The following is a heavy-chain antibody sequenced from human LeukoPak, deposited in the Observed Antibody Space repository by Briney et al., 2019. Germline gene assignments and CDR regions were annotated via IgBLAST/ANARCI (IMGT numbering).Heavy chain of an antibody. CDR1: GGSISSYY. Sequence: SETLSLTCTVSGGSISSYYWSWIRQPAGKGLEWIGRIYTSGSTNYNPSLKSRVTMSVDTSRNQFSLKLSSVTAADTAVYYCARDRYCSGGSCYGVYYYYYYMDVWGKGTTVTISS. CDR3: ARDRYCSGGSCYGVYYYYYYMDV. V-gene: IGHV4-4*07. CDR2: IYTSGST. D-gene: IGHD2-15*01. J-gene: IGHJ6*03.